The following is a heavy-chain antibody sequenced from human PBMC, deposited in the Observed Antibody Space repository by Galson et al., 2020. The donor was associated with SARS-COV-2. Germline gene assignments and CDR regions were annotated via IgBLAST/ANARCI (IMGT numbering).Heavy chain of an antibody. D-gene: IGHD5-12*01. V-gene: IGHV3-9*01. J-gene: IGHJ4*02. CDR1: GFTFDDYA. CDR3: ASLGEMATITI. Sequence: SLKISCAASGFTFDDYAMHWVRQAPGKGLEWVSGISWNSGSIGYADSVKGRFTISRDNAKNSLYLQMNSLRAEDTALYYCASLGEMATITIWGQGTLVTVSS. CDR2: ISWNSGSI.